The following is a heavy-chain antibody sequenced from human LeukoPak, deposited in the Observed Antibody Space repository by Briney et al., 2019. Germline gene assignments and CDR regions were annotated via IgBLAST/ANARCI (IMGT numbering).Heavy chain of an antibody. CDR2: ISYDGSNK. J-gene: IGHJ6*02. CDR3: ARDNPNYYGSGPPYGMDV. CDR1: GFTFSSYA. Sequence: GRSLRLSCAASGFTFSSYAMHWVRQAPGKGLEWVAVISYDGSNKYYADSVKGRFTISRDNSKNTLYLQMNSLRAEDTAVYYCARDNPNYYGSGPPYGMDVWGQGTTVTVSS. D-gene: IGHD3-10*01. V-gene: IGHV3-30*04.